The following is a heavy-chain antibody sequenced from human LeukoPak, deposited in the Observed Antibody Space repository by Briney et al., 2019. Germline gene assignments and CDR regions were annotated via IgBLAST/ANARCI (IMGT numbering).Heavy chain of an antibody. CDR2: IYYSGST. CDR1: GGSISSYY. CDR3: ARDAGSGAYDEFDF. J-gene: IGHJ4*02. D-gene: IGHD5-12*01. V-gene: IGHV4-59*01. Sequence: SSETLSLTCTVSGGSISSYYWSWIRQPPGKGLEWIGYIYYSGSTNFNPSLKSRVTISVDTSKNQFSLKLSSVTAADTAVYYCARDAGSGAYDEFDFWGQGILVIVSS.